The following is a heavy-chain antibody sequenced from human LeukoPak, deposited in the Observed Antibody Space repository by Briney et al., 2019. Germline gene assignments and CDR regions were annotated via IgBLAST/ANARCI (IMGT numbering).Heavy chain of an antibody. D-gene: IGHD3-9*01. CDR2: VFYNGAT. CDR3: ARDGEYDILTGYYPFDY. CDR1: GGSISSSIYY. Sequence: SETLSLTCIVSGGSISSSIYYWAWVRQPPGKGLEWIGTVFYNGATQYSPSLRSRVTISIDTSTNQFSLKLTSVTAADTALYYCARDGEYDILTGYYPFDYWGQGTLVTVSS. J-gene: IGHJ4*02. V-gene: IGHV4-39*07.